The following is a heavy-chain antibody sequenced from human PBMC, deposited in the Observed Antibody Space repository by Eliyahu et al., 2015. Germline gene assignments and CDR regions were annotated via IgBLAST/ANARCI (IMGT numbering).Heavy chain of an antibody. D-gene: IGHD3-3*01. CDR1: GGSFSGYY. V-gene: IGHV4-34*01. CDR3: ARGRVRIRFLDLESEAKIDP. J-gene: IGHJ5*02. Sequence: QVQLQQWGAGLLKPSETLSLTCAVYGGSFSGYYWSWIRQPPGKGLEWIGEINHSGSTNYNPSLKSRVTISVDTSKNQFSLKLSSVTAADTAVYYCARGRVRIRFLDLESEAKIDPWGQGTLVTVSS. CDR2: INHSGST.